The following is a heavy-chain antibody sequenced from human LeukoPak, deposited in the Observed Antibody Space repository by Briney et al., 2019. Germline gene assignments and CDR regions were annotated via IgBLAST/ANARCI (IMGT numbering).Heavy chain of an antibody. CDR1: GFTFSSYW. Sequence: GGSLRLSCAASGFTFSSYWMNWVRLAPGKGLEWVANIKQDGSEKYYVDSVKGRFTISRDNTKNSLYLQMNSLRAEDTTVYYCAGGSGWLIDYWGQGTLVTVSS. CDR3: AGGSGWLIDY. CDR2: IKQDGSEK. J-gene: IGHJ4*02. V-gene: IGHV3-7*01. D-gene: IGHD6-19*01.